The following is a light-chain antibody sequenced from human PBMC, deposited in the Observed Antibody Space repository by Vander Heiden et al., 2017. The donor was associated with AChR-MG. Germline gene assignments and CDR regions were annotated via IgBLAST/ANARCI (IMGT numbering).Light chain of an antibody. V-gene: IGKV1-39*01. CDR2: QGS. CDR3: QQSYTTPRT. Sequence: DIQMTQSPSSLSASVGDRVTITCRARQNIDTYLNWYQKKPGKAPNLLIYQGSTLRSGVPSTFSGSGSGTAFTLTISSLQPEDFATYYCQQSYTTPRTFGQGTKVDIK. J-gene: IGKJ1*01. CDR1: QNIDTY.